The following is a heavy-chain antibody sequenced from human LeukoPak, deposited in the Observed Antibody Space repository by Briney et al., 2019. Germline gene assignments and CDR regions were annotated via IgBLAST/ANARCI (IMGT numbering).Heavy chain of an antibody. J-gene: IGHJ4*02. V-gene: IGHV4-39*01. D-gene: IGHD2-15*01. CDR1: GDSLSSGRSY. CDR2: IYYNGRT. CDR3: ARHKGGGAHSFDH. Sequence: SKTLSLTCSVSGDSLSSGRSYRAWIRQPPGKGLEWIGTIYYNGRTYYNPSLKSRVSISIDTSKGLFSMNLTSVTAADTAFYFCARHKGGGAHSFDHWSQGALVTVSS.